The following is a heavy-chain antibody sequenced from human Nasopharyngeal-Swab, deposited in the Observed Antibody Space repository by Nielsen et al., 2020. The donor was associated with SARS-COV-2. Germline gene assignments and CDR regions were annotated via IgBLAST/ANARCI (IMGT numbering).Heavy chain of an antibody. CDR2: IGIAGDP. J-gene: IGHJ4*02. CDR3: AKPRDGGYGSPFDY. D-gene: IGHD3-10*01. V-gene: IGHV3-13*05. Sequence: GGSLRLSCAASGFTFSTYDMHWVRQVTGKGLEWVSAIGIAGDPYYAGSVKGRFTISRDNSKNTLYLQMNSLRAEDTAVYYCAKPRDGGYGSPFDYWGQGTLVTVSS. CDR1: GFTFSTYD.